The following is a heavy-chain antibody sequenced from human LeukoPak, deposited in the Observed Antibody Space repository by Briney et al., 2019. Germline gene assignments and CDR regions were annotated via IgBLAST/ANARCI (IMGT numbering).Heavy chain of an antibody. CDR2: ISGSGGST. J-gene: IGHJ4*02. V-gene: IGHV3-23*01. Sequence: GGSLRLSGAASGFTFSGYAMSWVRQAPGKGLEWVSAISGSGGSTYYADSVKGRFTISRDNSKNTLYLQMNSLRAEDTAVYYCATLSPGFQGRNDYWGQGTLVTVSS. CDR1: GFTFSGYA. CDR3: ATLSPGFQGRNDY. D-gene: IGHD3-9*01.